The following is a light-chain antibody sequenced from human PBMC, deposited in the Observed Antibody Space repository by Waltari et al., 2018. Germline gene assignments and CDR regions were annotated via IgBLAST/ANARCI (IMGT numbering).Light chain of an antibody. Sequence: SSELTQDPAVSVALGQTVRITCQGASLRTSYASWYQQKSGQAPILVLFGKNKRPSGIPDRCSGYNSERTTSLTITGAQAEDEADYYCSSRDSSASHVLFAGGTKVTVL. CDR3: SSRDSSASHVL. CDR1: SLRTSY. J-gene: IGLJ2*01. CDR2: GKN. V-gene: IGLV3-19*01.